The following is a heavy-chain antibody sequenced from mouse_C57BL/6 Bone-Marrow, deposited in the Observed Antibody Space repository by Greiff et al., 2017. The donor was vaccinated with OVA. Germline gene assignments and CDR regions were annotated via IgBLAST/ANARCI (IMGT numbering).Heavy chain of an antibody. CDR3: ATGFDY. V-gene: IGHV3-6*01. D-gene: IGHD4-1*01. CDR2: ISYDGSN. J-gene: IGHJ2*01. Sequence: DVKLVESGPGLVKPSQSLSLTCSVTGYSITSGYYWNWIRQFPGNKLEWMGYISYDGSNNYNPSLKNRISITRDTSKNQFFLKLNSVTTEDTATYYCATGFDYWGQGTTLTVSS. CDR1: GYSITSGYY.